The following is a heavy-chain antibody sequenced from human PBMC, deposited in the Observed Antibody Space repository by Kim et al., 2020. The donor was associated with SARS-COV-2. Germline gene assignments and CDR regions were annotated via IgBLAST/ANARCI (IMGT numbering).Heavy chain of an antibody. CDR2: IRYDGNEK. CDR3: VRIKGGGSYDY. Sequence: GGSLRLSCVASGFTFSSYSMNWVRQAPGKGLEWVANIRYDGNEKNYVDSVEGRFTISRDNAKNSLYLQMNSLRAEDTAVYYCVRIKGGGSYDYWGQGTLVTVSS. J-gene: IGHJ4*02. CDR1: GFTFSSYS. V-gene: IGHV3-7*01. D-gene: IGHD1-26*01.